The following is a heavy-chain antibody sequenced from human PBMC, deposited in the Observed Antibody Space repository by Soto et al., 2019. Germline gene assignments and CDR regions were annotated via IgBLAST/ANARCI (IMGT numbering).Heavy chain of an antibody. CDR3: ARDLASVPRAFDY. J-gene: IGHJ4*02. CDR1: GGSISSYF. CDR2: VYYTGTT. D-gene: IGHD6-13*01. V-gene: IGHV4-59*01. Sequence: SETLSLTCTVSGGSISSYFYIWVRQPPGKGLEWIGSVYYTGTTDYNPSLKSRVTISVDTSKTQFSLNLRSVTAADTAVYYCARDLASVPRAFDYWGRGTLVTVSS.